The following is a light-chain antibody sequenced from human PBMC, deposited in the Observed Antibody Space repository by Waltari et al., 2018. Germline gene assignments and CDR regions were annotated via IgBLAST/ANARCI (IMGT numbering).Light chain of an antibody. CDR3: CSYAGSYPYV. CDR2: DVS. J-gene: IGLJ1*01. V-gene: IGLV2-11*01. CDR1: SSDVGGYNY. Sequence: QSALTQPRSVSGSPGQSVTISCTGTSSDVGGYNYVSWYQQHPGKAPTLMIYDVSKRPSWVPDRFSGSKSGNTASLTISGLQAEDEADYYCCSYAGSYPYVFGTGTKVTVL.